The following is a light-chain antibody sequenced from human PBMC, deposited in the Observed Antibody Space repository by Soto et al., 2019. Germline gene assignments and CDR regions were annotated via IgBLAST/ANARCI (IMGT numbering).Light chain of an antibody. CDR2: DAS. CDR3: QQYNSYSLP. V-gene: IGKV1-5*01. CDR1: QSISSW. Sequence: DIQMTQSPSTLSASVGDRVTITCRASQSISSWLAWYQQKPGKAPKLLIYDASSLESGVTSRFSGSGSGTEFTLTISSLQPDDFATYYCQQYNSYSLPFGGGTKVEI. J-gene: IGKJ4*01.